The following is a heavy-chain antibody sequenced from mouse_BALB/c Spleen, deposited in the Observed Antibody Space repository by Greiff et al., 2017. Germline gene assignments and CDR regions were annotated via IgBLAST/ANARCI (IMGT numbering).Heavy chain of an antibody. CDR2: IDPANGNT. V-gene: IGHV14-3*02. D-gene: IGHD2-12*01. J-gene: IGHJ3*01. Sequence: EVKLQESGAELVKPGASVKLSCTASGFNIKDTYMHWVKQRPEQGLEWIGRIDPANGNTKYDPKFQGKATITADTSSNTAYLQLSSLTSEDTAVYYCASYDPPFAYWGQGTLVTVSA. CDR3: ASYDPPFAY. CDR1: GFNIKDTY.